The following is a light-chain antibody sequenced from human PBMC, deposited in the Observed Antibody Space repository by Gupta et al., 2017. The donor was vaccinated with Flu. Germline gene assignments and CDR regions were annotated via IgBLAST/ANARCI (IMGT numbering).Light chain of an antibody. Sequence: QSAPTKPRSVSGSPGQSVTISCTGSRNDVGGSNRVSWYQQRPGKAPKLILYDVTERPSGIPDRFSGSKSGNTASLTISGLQADDEADYYCSSHAGRVTWVFGTGTTVTVL. CDR2: DVT. CDR1: RNDVGGSNR. J-gene: IGLJ1*01. V-gene: IGLV2-11*01. CDR3: SSHAGRVTWV.